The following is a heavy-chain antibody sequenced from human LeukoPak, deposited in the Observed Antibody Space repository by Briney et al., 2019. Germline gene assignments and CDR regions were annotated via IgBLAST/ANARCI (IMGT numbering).Heavy chain of an antibody. Sequence: SETLSLTCTVSGGSISTSSYYWGWVRQPPGKGLEWIGSIYYSGSTYYNPSLKSRVTISVDTSKNQFSLKLSSVTAADTGVYYCASQNAYWYDSSGYYYGPLTYWGQGTLVTVSS. CDR2: IYYSGST. CDR1: GGSISTSSYY. D-gene: IGHD3-22*01. J-gene: IGHJ4*02. CDR3: ASQNAYWYDSSGYYYGPLTY. V-gene: IGHV4-39*01.